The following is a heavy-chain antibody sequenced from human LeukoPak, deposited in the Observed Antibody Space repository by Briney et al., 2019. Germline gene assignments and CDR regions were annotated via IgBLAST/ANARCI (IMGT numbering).Heavy chain of an antibody. Sequence: ASVKVSCKASGYTFTSYYMHWVRQAPGQGLEWMGIINPSGGSTSYAQKFQGRVTMTRDTSTSIVYMELSSLRSEDTAVYYCARDTYSSSWYEYFQHWGQGTLVTVSS. V-gene: IGHV1-46*01. J-gene: IGHJ1*01. CDR2: INPSGGST. CDR3: ARDTYSSSWYEYFQH. D-gene: IGHD6-13*01. CDR1: GYTFTSYY.